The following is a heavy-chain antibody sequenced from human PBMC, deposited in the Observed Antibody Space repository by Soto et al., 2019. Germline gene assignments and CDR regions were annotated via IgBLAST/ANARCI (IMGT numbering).Heavy chain of an antibody. Sequence: QLQLQESGPGLVKPSETLSLTCTVSGGSISSSSYYWGWIRQPPGQGLEWIGSIYYSGSTYYNPSLKSRFTISVDTSNNQFSRKLSSVTAADTAVYYCAILTPLQLGHSFDYGGQETLVTVSS. V-gene: IGHV4-39*01. CDR2: IYYSGST. CDR1: GGSISSSSYY. D-gene: IGHD6-13*01. J-gene: IGHJ4*02. CDR3: AILTPLQLGHSFDY.